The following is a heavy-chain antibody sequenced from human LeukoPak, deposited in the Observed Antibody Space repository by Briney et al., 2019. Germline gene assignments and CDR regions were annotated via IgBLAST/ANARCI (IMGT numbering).Heavy chain of an antibody. J-gene: IGHJ4*02. Sequence: PGGSLRLSCAASGFTFSSYGMNWVRQAPGKGLEWVSAISDSGGNKYYADSVKGRFTISRDNPRNTLYLQMNSLRAEDKAIYYCAKRIQYSSSSAYFDYWGQGTLVTVSS. CDR3: AKRIQYSSSSAYFDY. CDR2: ISDSGGNK. D-gene: IGHD6-6*01. CDR1: GFTFSSYG. V-gene: IGHV3-23*01.